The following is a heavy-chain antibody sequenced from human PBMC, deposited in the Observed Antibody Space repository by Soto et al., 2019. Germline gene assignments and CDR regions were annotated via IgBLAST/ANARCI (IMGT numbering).Heavy chain of an antibody. D-gene: IGHD2-2*01. CDR2: ISHSGGNT. Sequence: GGSLRLSCAASGFTFSSYGMSWVRQAPGKGLEWVSAISHSGGNTYYADSVKGRFTISRDNSKNTLYLQMNSLRAEDTAVYYCAIFIFCSSTTCYGREGGYWGQGTLVTVSS. V-gene: IGHV3-23*01. J-gene: IGHJ4*02. CDR1: GFTFSSYG. CDR3: AIFIFCSSTTCYGREGGY.